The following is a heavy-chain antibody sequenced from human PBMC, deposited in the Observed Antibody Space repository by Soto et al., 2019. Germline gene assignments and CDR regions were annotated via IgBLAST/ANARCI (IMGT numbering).Heavy chain of an antibody. Sequence: GASVKVSCKASGYTFTGYYMHWVRQAPGQGLEWMGWINPNSGGTNYAQKFQGRVTMTRDTSISTAYMELSRLRSDDTAVYYCARVIRGWATHPLYHFDYWGQGTLVTVSS. V-gene: IGHV1-2*02. CDR1: GYTFTGYY. CDR3: ARVIRGWATHPLYHFDY. CDR2: INPNSGGT. D-gene: IGHD3-10*01. J-gene: IGHJ4*02.